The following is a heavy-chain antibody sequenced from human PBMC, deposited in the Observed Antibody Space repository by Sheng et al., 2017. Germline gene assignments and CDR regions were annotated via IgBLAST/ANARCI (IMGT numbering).Heavy chain of an antibody. CDR2: ISGSGGST. CDR1: GFTFSSYA. J-gene: IGHJ5*02. Sequence: EVQLLESGVGLVQPGGSLRLSCAASGFTFSSYAMSWVRQAPGKGLEWVSAISGSGGSTYYADSVKGRFTISRDNSKNTLYLQMNSLRAEDTAVYYCAKGGYCTNGVCYSWFDPSGPGNPGHRLL. CDR3: AKGGYCTNGVCYSWFDP. V-gene: IGHV3-23*01. D-gene: IGHD2-8*01.